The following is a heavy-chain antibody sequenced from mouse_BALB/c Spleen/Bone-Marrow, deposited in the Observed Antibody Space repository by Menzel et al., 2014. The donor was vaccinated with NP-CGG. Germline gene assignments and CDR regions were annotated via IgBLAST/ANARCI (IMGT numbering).Heavy chain of an antibody. D-gene: IGHD3-1*01. CDR2: IDPANDNT. Sequence: VQLKQSGAELVKPGASVKLSCTASGFNIKDTYIHWVEQRPEQGLEWIGRIDPANDNTKYDPKFQDKATITADTSSNTAYLQLSSLTSEDTAVYYCARGYGDYWGQGTTLTVSS. CDR3: ARGYGDY. V-gene: IGHV14-3*02. CDR1: GFNIKDTY. J-gene: IGHJ2*01.